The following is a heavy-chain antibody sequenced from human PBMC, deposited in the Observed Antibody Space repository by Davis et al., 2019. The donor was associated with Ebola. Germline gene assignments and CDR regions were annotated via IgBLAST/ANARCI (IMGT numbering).Heavy chain of an antibody. CDR1: GFTFSSYW. J-gene: IGHJ6*02. V-gene: IGHV3-7*01. CDR3: ARVGPYSYRYGMDV. Sequence: PGGSLRLSCAASGFTFSSYWMSWVRQAPGKGLEWVANIKQDGSEKYYVDSVKGRFTISRDNAKNSLYLQMNSLRAEDTAVYYCARVGPYSYRYGMDVWGQGTTVTVSS. CDR2: IKQDGSEK. D-gene: IGHD5-18*01.